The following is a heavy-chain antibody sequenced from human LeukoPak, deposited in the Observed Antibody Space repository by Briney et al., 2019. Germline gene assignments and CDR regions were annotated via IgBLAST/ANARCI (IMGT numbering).Heavy chain of an antibody. CDR1: GFTFSNSA. D-gene: IGHD6-19*01. CDR2: LSGSGSTT. V-gene: IGHV3-23*01. J-gene: IGHJ4*01. Sequence: GVSVTLSCAASGFTFSNSAMSWLRQAPGKGREWVTTLSGSGSTTYYADSVKGRFTISRNNYKNTLYLQMNSLRAEDTAVYYCAKGIYSSGWSYFDYWGHGTLVTVSS. CDR3: AKGIYSSGWSYFDY.